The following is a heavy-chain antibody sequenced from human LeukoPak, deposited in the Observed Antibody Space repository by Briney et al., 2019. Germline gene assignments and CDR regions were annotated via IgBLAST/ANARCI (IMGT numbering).Heavy chain of an antibody. J-gene: IGHJ4*02. CDR1: GFTFSSYA. V-gene: IGHV3-23*01. Sequence: GGSLRLSCAASGFTFSSYAMSWVRQAPGKGLEWVSAISGSGGSTYYADSVKGRFTISRDNSKNTLYLQMNSLRAEDTAFFFQAKDGIRDFDWSPDYWGQGTLVTVSS. CDR3: AKDGIRDFDWSPDY. D-gene: IGHD3-9*01. CDR2: ISGSGGST.